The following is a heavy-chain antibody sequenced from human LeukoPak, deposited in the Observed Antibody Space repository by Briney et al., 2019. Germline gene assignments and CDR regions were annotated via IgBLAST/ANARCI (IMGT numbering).Heavy chain of an antibody. D-gene: IGHD2-2*01. CDR3: ARMADIVVVPAAIVYYFDY. J-gene: IGHJ4*02. Sequence: ASVKVSCKASGYTFTGYYMHWVRQAPGQGLEWMGRINPNGGGTNYAQKFQGRVTMTRDTSISTAYMELSRLRSDDTAVYYCARMADIVVVPAAIVYYFDYWGQGTLVTVSS. CDR1: GYTFTGYY. V-gene: IGHV1-2*06. CDR2: INPNGGGT.